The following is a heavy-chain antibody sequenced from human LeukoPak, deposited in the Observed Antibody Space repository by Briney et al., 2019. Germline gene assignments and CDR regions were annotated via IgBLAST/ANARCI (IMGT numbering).Heavy chain of an antibody. J-gene: IGHJ4*02. V-gene: IGHV1-58*01. Sequence: SVKVSCKASGFTFINSAVRWVRQARGQRLEWIGWIVVGSGNTNYAQKFQERVTITRDMSTSTAYMELSSLRSEDTAVYYCARGSPHYDFWSGYYSFDYWGQGTLVTVSS. D-gene: IGHD3-3*01. CDR1: GFTFINSA. CDR2: IVVGSGNT. CDR3: ARGSPHYDFWSGYYSFDY.